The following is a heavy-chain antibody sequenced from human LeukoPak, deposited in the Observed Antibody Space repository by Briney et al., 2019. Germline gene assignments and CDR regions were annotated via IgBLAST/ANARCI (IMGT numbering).Heavy chain of an antibody. D-gene: IGHD6-19*01. CDR2: ISDTGNT. J-gene: IGHJ1*01. CDR1: GFTLSSYA. V-gene: IGHV3-23*01. CDR3: ARVPITLAGTKDAKYFQH. Sequence: GGSLRLSCAASGFTLSSYAMSWVRQAPGKGLEWVSAISDTGNTYHADSVKGRFTISRDSSKNALFLQMNSLRAEDTAVYYCARVPITLAGTKDAKYFQHWGQGTLVTVSS.